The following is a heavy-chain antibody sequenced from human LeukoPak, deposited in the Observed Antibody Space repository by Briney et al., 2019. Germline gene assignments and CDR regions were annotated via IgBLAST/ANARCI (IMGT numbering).Heavy chain of an antibody. CDR1: GFTFSTYW. Sequence: GGSLRLSCVASGFTFSTYWMHWVRQTPGKRLEWVSRINPDGTSTNYADSVKGRFTISRDNAKNTVDLQMNSLRGEDTAVYYCARDAGDCGGDCPRWFDPWGQGTLVTVSS. CDR3: ARDAGDCGGDCPRWFDP. V-gene: IGHV3-74*01. J-gene: IGHJ5*02. CDR2: INPDGTST. D-gene: IGHD2-21*02.